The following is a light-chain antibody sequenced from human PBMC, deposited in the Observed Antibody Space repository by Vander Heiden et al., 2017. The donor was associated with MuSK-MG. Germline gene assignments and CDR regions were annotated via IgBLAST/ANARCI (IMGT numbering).Light chain of an antibody. Sequence: QSVLTQPPSVSGAPGQRVTIPCTGSSSNIGAGYDVRWYQQLPGTAPKLLIYGNSNRPSGVPDRFSGSKSGTSASLAITGLQAEDEADYYCQSYDSSLRMVFGGGTKLTVL. CDR1: SSNIGAGYD. CDR2: GNS. V-gene: IGLV1-40*01. J-gene: IGLJ2*01. CDR3: QSYDSSLRMV.